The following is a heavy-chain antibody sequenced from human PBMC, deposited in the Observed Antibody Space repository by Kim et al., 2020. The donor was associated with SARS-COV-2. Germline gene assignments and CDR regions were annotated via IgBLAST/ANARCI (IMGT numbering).Heavy chain of an antibody. D-gene: IGHD2-15*01. CDR3: SKFRWSQEAIYGMDV. J-gene: IGHJ6*02. Sequence: GGSLRLSCAASGFTFSGSAIHWVRQASGKGLEWVGRIRNKAKNYATEYGESVKGRFTISRDDSKNTAYLQMNSLNTEDTAVYYCSKFRWSQEAIYGMDVWGQGTTVTVSS. CDR2: IRNKAKNYAT. CDR1: GFTFSGSA. V-gene: IGHV3-73*01.